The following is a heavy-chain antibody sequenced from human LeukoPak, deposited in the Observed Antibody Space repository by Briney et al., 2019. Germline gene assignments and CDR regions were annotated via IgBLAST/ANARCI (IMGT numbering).Heavy chain of an antibody. J-gene: IGHJ4*02. CDR3: PKDRSIVTCYTFDH. D-gene: IGHD2-15*01. V-gene: IGHV3-23*01. CDR2: ISGSGLMT. Sequence: GGSLRLSCAASGFTFSDYAMTWVRQAPGKGLEWVATISGSGLMTYYADSVKGRFTVSGDNSKNTLYLQMSSLTAADTAVYYCPKDRSIVTCYTFDHWGQGTPVTVSS. CDR1: GFTFSDYA.